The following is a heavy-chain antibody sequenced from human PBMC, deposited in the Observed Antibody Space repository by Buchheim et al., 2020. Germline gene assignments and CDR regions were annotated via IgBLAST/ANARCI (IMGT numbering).Heavy chain of an antibody. Sequence: QVQLVESGGGLVKPGGSLRLSCAASGFTFSDYYMSWIRQAPGKGLEWVSYISSSGSTIYYADSVKGRFTISRDNAKNSLYLQMNSLRAEDTAVYYCARDKWQLDFWSGPRDCQEGINYYYGMDVWGQGTT. J-gene: IGHJ6*02. CDR3: ARDKWQLDFWSGPRDCQEGINYYYGMDV. D-gene: IGHD3-3*01. CDR2: ISSSGSTI. CDR1: GFTFSDYY. V-gene: IGHV3-11*01.